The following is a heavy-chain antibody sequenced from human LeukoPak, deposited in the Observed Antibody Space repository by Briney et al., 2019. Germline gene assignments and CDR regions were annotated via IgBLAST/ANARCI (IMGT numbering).Heavy chain of an antibody. CDR2: IYYSGST. D-gene: IGHD1-26*01. V-gene: IGHV4-59*01. CDR1: GGSISSYY. Sequence: PSETLSLTCTVSGGSISSYYWSWIRQPPGKGLEWIGYIYYSGSTNYNPSLKSRVTISVDTSKNQFSLKLSSVTAADTAVYYCARVGWEYYYYMDVWGKGTTVTVSS. J-gene: IGHJ6*03. CDR3: ARVGWEYYYYMDV.